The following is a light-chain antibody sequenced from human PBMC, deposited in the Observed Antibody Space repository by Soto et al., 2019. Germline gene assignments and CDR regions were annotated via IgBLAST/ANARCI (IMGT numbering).Light chain of an antibody. V-gene: IGKV1-9*01. J-gene: IGKJ4*01. Sequence: DIQLTQSPSFLSASVGDRVTITCRASPGISNYLAWYQRKPGKAPKLLIYTASTLQSGVPSRFSGSGSGTEFTLTIRSLQPEDFATDYCQQLNSYQLTFGGGTKVEIK. CDR2: TAS. CDR1: PGISNY. CDR3: QQLNSYQLT.